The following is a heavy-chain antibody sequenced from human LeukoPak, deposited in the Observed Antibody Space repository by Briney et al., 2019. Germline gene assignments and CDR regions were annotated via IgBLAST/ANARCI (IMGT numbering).Heavy chain of an antibody. CDR3: ASPRGDDSGGYYTWYFQH. Sequence: SETLSLTCTVSGGSISSYYWSWIRQPPGKGLEWIGYIYYSGSTYYNPSLKSRVTISVDTSKNQFSLKLSSVTAADTAVYYCASPRGDDSGGYYTWYFQHWGQGTLVTVSS. J-gene: IGHJ1*01. D-gene: IGHD3-22*01. CDR2: IYYSGST. V-gene: IGHV4-59*08. CDR1: GGSISSYY.